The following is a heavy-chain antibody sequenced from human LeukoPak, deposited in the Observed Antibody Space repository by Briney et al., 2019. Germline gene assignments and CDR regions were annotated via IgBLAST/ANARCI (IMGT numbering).Heavy chain of an antibody. CDR1: GGTFSSYA. J-gene: IGHJ4*02. D-gene: IGHD1-26*01. CDR2: IIPIFGTA. Sequence: ASVKVSCKASGGTFSSYAISWVRQAPGQGLEWMGGIIPIFGTANYAQKFQGRVTITADESTSTAHMELSSLRSEDTAVYYCARLSGSYYGFYYFDYWGQGTLVTVSS. V-gene: IGHV1-69*13. CDR3: ARLSGSYYGFYYFDY.